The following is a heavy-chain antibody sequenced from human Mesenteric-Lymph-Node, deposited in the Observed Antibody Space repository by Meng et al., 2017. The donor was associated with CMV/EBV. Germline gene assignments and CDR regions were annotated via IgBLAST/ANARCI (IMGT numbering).Heavy chain of an antibody. J-gene: IGHJ4*02. V-gene: IGHV3-23*03. CDR1: GFTFSNYA. Sequence: GESLKISCAASGFTFSNYALNWVRQGPGKGLEWVSVIYSGNSGTYYADSVKGRFTISRDNSKNTLYLQMNSLRAEDTAVYYCAKYPSSGYYYSEYWGQGTLVTVSS. CDR2: IYSGNSGT. D-gene: IGHD3-22*01. CDR3: AKYPSSGYYYSEY.